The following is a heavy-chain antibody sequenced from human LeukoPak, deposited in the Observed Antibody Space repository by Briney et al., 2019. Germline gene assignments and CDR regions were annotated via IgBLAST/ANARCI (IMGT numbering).Heavy chain of an antibody. D-gene: IGHD3-22*01. V-gene: IGHV4-30-4*01. CDR2: IESDGTT. Sequence: SETLSLTCTVSGGSISSADYHWSWIRQPPGKGREWIGNIESDGTTYYKPSLMSRVTISIDASKNQFTLNLASVNASDTAVHYCARHRNYNSDTGGHYSDLWGPGILVTVSS. CDR1: GGSISSADYH. J-gene: IGHJ5*02. CDR3: ARHRNYNSDTGGHYSDL.